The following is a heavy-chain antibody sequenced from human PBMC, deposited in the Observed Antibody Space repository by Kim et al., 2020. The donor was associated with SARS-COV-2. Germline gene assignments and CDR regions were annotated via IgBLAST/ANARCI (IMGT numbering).Heavy chain of an antibody. J-gene: IGHJ4*02. D-gene: IGHD3-10*01. CDR2: IRSKAYGGTT. Sequence: GGSLRLSCTASGFTFGDYAMSWFRQAPGKGLEWVGFIRSKAYGGTTEYAASVKGRFTISRDDSKSIAYLQMNSLKTEDTAVYYCTRAFRTDHYYGSGSYWILFDYWGQGTLVTVSS. CDR3: TRAFRTDHYYGSGSYWILFDY. CDR1: GFTFGDYA. V-gene: IGHV3-49*03.